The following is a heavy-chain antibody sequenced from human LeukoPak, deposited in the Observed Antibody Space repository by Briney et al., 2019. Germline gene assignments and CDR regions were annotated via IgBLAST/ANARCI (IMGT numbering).Heavy chain of an antibody. CDR1: GYSISSGYY. D-gene: IGHD2-2*01. V-gene: IGHV4-38-2*01. CDR2: IYHSGST. CDR3: ARHAVPSFYCRSTSCPFDYYYMDV. J-gene: IGHJ6*03. Sequence: PSETLSLTCAVSGYSISSGYYWGWIRQPPGKGLEWIGSIYHSGSTYYNPSLKSRVTISVDTSKNQFSLKLSSVTAADTAVYYCARHAVPSFYCRSTSCPFDYYYMDVWGKGTTVTVSS.